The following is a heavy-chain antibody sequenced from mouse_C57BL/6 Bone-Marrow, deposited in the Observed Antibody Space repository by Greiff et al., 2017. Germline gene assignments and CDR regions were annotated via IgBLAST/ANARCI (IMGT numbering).Heavy chain of an antibody. CDR2: IHPSDSDT. D-gene: IGHD2-4*01. CDR1: GYTFTSYC. CDR3: AIFWGRYDYDWYFDV. Sequence: VQLQQPGAELVKPAPSVKVSCKASGYTFTSYCMHWVKQRPGQGLEWIGRIHPSDSDTNYNQKFNGKATLTVDNSSSAAYMQLSSLASEYFTVYYCAIFWGRYDYDWYFDVWGTGTTVTVSS. V-gene: IGHV1-74*01. J-gene: IGHJ1*03.